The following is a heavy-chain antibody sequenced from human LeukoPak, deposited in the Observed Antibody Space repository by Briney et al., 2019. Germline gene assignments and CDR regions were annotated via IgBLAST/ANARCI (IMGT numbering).Heavy chain of an antibody. CDR2: ISSTSNYI. D-gene: IGHD3-3*01. J-gene: IGHJ5*02. CDR3: ARTVFGAYNWFDP. Sequence: EGSLRLSCAASGFTFRRYSMNWVRQTPGKGLEWVSSISSTSNYINYADSVKGRFTISRDNAKSSLYLQMNSLRVDDTAVYYCARTVFGAYNWFDPWGQGALVTVSS. V-gene: IGHV3-21*01. CDR1: GFTFRRYS.